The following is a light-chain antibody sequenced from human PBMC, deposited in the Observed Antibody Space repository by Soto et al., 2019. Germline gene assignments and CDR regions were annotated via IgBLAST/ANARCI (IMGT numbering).Light chain of an antibody. CDR2: AAS. J-gene: IGKJ1*01. CDR1: QSISTW. V-gene: IGKV1-5*01. Sequence: IQMTQSPSTLSASVGDRVTITCRASQSISTWLAWYQQKPGKAPKLLIYAASSLQSGVPSRFSGSVSGTEFTLSISSLQPDDFATYYCQQYGTSSRTFGQGTKVDIK. CDR3: QQYGTSSRT.